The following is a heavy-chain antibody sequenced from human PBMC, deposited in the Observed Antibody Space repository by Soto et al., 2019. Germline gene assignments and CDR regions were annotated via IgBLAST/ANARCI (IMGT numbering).Heavy chain of an antibody. CDR3: ARTSGYAPYWYFDL. CDR2: IYYSGST. Sequence: QVQLQESGPGPVKPSETLSLTCTVSGGSISSYYWSWIRQPPGKGLEWIGYIYYSGSTNYNPSLKSRVTISVDTSKNQFSLKLSSVTAADTAVYYCARTSGYAPYWYFDLWGRGTLVTVSS. D-gene: IGHD3-22*01. V-gene: IGHV4-59*08. CDR1: GGSISSYY. J-gene: IGHJ2*01.